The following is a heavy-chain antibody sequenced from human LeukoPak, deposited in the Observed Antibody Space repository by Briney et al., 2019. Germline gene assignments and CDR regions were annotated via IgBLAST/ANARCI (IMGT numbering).Heavy chain of an antibody. J-gene: IGHJ4*02. V-gene: IGHV3-23*01. D-gene: IGHD2-15*01. CDR1: GFTFSIYA. Sequence: PGGSLRLSCAASGFTFSIYAMSWIRQAPGKGLEWVSVISDSGGRTYYTDSVRGRFTISRDNSKNTVYLLMNSLRAGDTAVYYCARDGNPYCSGGNCFLDHWGQGTLVTVSS. CDR3: ARDGNPYCSGGNCFLDH. CDR2: ISDSGGRT.